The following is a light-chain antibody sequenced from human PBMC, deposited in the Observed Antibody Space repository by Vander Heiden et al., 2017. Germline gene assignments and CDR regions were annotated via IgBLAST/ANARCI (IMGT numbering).Light chain of an antibody. CDR3: RQYYGNFTWT. V-gene: IGKV4-1*01. J-gene: IGKJ1*01. CDR1: QSVLSNYNNQYL. Sequence: DSVMTQSPDSLAVSLVDWATINRKPSQSVLSNYNNQYLLAWYQQKPGQPPKLLIYCASARESGVPDRFSSSGSGTDFTLTISSLQAEDVAVYYCRQYYGNFTWTFGQGTKVEIK. CDR2: CAS.